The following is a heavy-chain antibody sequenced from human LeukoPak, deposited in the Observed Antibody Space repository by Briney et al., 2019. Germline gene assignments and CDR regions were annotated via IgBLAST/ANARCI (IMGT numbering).Heavy chain of an antibody. D-gene: IGHD2-21*01. CDR2: ISGSGRST. J-gene: IGHJ4*02. V-gene: IGHV3-23*01. CDR3: ARDGGGINSWVWAYDY. Sequence: PGGSLRLSCAASGFSFSNYAMSWVRQAPGKGLEWVSVISGSGRSTYYADSVRGRFTISRDNSKNTLYLQVNSPSAEDTAVYYCARDGGGINSWVWAYDYWGQGALVTVSS. CDR1: GFSFSNYA.